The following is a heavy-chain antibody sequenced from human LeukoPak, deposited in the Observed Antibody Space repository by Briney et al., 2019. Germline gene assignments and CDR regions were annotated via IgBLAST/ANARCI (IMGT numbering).Heavy chain of an antibody. CDR1: GYTFTGYY. CDR2: ISPSGGST. D-gene: IGHD6-19*01. V-gene: IGHV1-46*01. Sequence: GASVKVSCKASGYTFTGYYMHWVRQAPGQGLEWMGIISPSGGSTSYAQKFQGRVTMTRDTSTSTVYMELSSLRSEDTAVYYCARVEVSGFDYWGQGTLVTVSS. CDR3: ARVEVSGFDY. J-gene: IGHJ4*02.